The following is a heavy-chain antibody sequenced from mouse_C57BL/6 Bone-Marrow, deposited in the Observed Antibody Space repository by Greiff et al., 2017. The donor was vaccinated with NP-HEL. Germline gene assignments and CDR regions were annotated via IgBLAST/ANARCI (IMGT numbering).Heavy chain of an antibody. V-gene: IGHV1-62-2*01. Sequence: QVHVKQSGAELVKPGASVKLSCKASGYTFTEYTIHWVKQRSGQGLEWIGWFYPGSGSIKYNEKFKDKATLTADKSSSTVYMELSRLTSEDSAVYFCARHEIYYYGSSSYFDYWGQGTTLTVSS. CDR3: ARHEIYYYGSSSYFDY. J-gene: IGHJ2*01. D-gene: IGHD1-1*01. CDR2: FYPGSGSI. CDR1: GYTFTEYT.